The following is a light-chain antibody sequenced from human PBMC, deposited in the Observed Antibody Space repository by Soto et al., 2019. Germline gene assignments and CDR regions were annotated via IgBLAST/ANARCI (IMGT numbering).Light chain of an antibody. CDR1: QSISSW. V-gene: IGKV1-5*03. CDR2: KAS. Sequence: DIQMTQSPSTLSASVGDRVTITCRASQSISSWLAWYQQKPGKAPKLLIYKASSLESGVTSRFSGSGSGTEFTLTISSLQPDDFATYYCQQYNSSPWTFGQGTKVEIK. CDR3: QQYNSSPWT. J-gene: IGKJ1*01.